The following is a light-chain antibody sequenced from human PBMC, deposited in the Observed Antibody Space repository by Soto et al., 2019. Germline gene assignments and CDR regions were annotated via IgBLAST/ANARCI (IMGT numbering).Light chain of an antibody. Sequence: DTQLTQSPSFLSASVGDRVTITCRASQGISSYLAWYQQKPGTAPKLLIYETYTLQSGVPSRFSGSESGAEFTLTISSLQPEDCATYFCLQLNTYPLTFGGGTRVEIK. CDR3: LQLNTYPLT. CDR1: QGISSY. V-gene: IGKV1-9*01. CDR2: ETY. J-gene: IGKJ4*01.